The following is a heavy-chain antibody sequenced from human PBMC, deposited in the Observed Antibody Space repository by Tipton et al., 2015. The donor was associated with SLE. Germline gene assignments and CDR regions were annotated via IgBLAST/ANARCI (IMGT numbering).Heavy chain of an antibody. CDR1: GGSISSYY. D-gene: IGHD3-10*01. CDR3: ARTKSAMVRGVNLVYYFDY. CDR2: IYYSGST. V-gene: IGHV4-59*01. Sequence: PGLVKPSETLSLTRTVSGGSISSYYWSWIRQPPGKGLEWIGYIYYSGSTNYNPSLKSRVTISVDTSKNQFSLKLSSVTAADTAVYYCARTKSAMVRGVNLVYYFDYWGQGTLVTVSS. J-gene: IGHJ4*02.